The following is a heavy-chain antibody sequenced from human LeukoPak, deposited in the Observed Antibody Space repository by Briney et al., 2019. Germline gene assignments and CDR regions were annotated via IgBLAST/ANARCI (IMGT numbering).Heavy chain of an antibody. CDR1: GGSISSYY. D-gene: IGHD2-15*01. V-gene: IGHV4-59*01. CDR2: IYYSGST. CDR3: ARDGPLYCTGGSCPLDY. Sequence: PSETLSLTCSVSGGSISSYYWSWIRQPPGKGLEWIGYIYYSGSTNYNPSLKSRVTISVDTSKNQFSLKLSSVTAADTAVYYCARDGPLYCTGGSCPLDYWGQGTLVTVSS. J-gene: IGHJ4*02.